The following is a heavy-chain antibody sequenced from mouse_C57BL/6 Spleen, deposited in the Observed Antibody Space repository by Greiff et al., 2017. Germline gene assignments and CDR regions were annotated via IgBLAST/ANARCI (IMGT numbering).Heavy chain of an antibody. CDR2: IWGDGST. D-gene: IGHD4-1*01. CDR1: GFSLPSYG. J-gene: IGHJ1*03. CDR3: AETGAFYWYFDV. Sequence: VPLVESGPGLVAPSQSLSITCTVSGFSLPSYGVSWVRQPPGKGLEWLGVIWGDGSTNYHSALISRMSIRKDNAKSQVCLKLNSLQTDDTATYYCAETGAFYWYFDVWGKGTTVTVSS. V-gene: IGHV2-3*01.